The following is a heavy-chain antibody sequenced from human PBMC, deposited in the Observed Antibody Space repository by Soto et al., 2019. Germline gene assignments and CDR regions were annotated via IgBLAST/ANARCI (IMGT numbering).Heavy chain of an antibody. CDR2: IHYNGNT. V-gene: IGHV4-59*01. CDR1: NGSISPYY. J-gene: IGHJ4*02. Sequence: SETLSLTCTVSNGSISPYYWSWIRQPPGKGLEWIGNIHYNGNTKYSPSLKSRVTMSVDTSKNHFSLKLISVTTADTAVYFCAREGNLGRWIQPLDSWGQGALVTVSS. D-gene: IGHD2-2*03. CDR3: AREGNLGRWIQPLDS.